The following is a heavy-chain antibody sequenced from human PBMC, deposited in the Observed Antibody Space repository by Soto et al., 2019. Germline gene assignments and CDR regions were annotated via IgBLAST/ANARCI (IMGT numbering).Heavy chain of an antibody. Sequence: SETLSLTCAVYGGSFSGYYWSWIRQPPGKGLEWIGEIHHSGSTNYNPSLKSRVTISVDTSKNQFSLKLSSVTAADTAVYYCARGGPSEGYNQEPRFDPWGQGTLVT. V-gene: IGHV4-34*01. D-gene: IGHD5-12*01. CDR2: IHHSGST. CDR1: GGSFSGYY. CDR3: ARGGPSEGYNQEPRFDP. J-gene: IGHJ5*02.